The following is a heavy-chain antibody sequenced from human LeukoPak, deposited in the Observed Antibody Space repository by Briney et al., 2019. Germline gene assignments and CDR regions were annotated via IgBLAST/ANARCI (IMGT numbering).Heavy chain of an antibody. CDR1: GFTFSSYA. Sequence: GRSLRLSCAASGFTFSSYAMHWVRQAPGKGLEWVAVISYDGSNKYYADSVKGRFTISRDNSKNTLYLQMNSLRAEDTAVYYCARDLAGDRPAAMKHYYCGMDVWGQGTTVTVSS. V-gene: IGHV3-30-3*01. CDR2: ISYDGSNK. J-gene: IGHJ6*02. CDR3: ARDLAGDRPAAMKHYYCGMDV. D-gene: IGHD2-2*01.